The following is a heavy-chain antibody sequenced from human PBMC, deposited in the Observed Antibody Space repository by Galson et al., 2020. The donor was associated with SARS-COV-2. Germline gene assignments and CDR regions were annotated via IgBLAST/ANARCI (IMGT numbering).Heavy chain of an antibody. CDR2: IYYGGST. V-gene: IGHV4-39*01. CDR1: GGSISSSSYY. CDR3: ARQHSRGYVRSYYYYYYMDV. Sequence: SETLSLTCTVSGGSISSSSYYWGWIRQPPGQGLEWIGTIYYGGSTYYNPSLKSRVTISADTSKNQFSLKLSSVTAADTAVYYCARQHSRGYVRSYYYYYYMDVWGKGTTVTISS. D-gene: IGHD3-22*01. J-gene: IGHJ6*03.